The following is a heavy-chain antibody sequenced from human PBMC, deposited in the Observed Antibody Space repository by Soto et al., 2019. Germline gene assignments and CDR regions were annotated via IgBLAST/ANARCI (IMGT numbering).Heavy chain of an antibody. D-gene: IGHD3-3*01. CDR1: VFTVSSNY. V-gene: IGHV3-53*01. J-gene: IGHJ4*02. Sequence: PGGSLRLSCAASVFTVSSNYMSWFRQAPGKGLEWVSVIYSGGSTYYADSVKGRFTISRDNSKNTLYLQMNSLRAEDTAVYYCATNRLGDYDFWSGYRLDYWGQGTLVTVSS. CDR3: ATNRLGDYDFWSGYRLDY. CDR2: IYSGGST.